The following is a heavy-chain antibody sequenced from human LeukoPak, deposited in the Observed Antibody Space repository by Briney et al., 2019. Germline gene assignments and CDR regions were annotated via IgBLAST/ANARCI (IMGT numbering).Heavy chain of an antibody. D-gene: IGHD6-6*01. CDR2: ISSNGGRT. J-gene: IGHJ4*02. V-gene: IGHV3-64*01. Sequence: PGGSLRLSCAASGFTFSSYAMHWVRQAPGKGLEYVSAISSNGGRTWYANSVKGRFTISRDNSKNMLYLQMGSLRGEDTAVYYCAKDSVGSSSFFDYWGQGTLVTVSS. CDR3: AKDSVGSSSFFDY. CDR1: GFTFSSYA.